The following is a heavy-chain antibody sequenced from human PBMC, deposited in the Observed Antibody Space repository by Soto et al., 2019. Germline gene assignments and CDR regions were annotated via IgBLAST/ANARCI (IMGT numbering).Heavy chain of an antibody. Sequence: QVQLQESGPGLVKASETLSLTCTVSGAPLSVYTWNWIRQAPGKGLEWIGYTYSSGSTAHNPSLQSRVTLSVDTSKNEFSLKLNSVTAADTAVYYCARGQTIRAFEYWGQGALVSVSS. CDR1: GAPLSVYT. CDR3: ARGQTIRAFEY. J-gene: IGHJ4*02. V-gene: IGHV4-59*01. CDR2: TYSSGST.